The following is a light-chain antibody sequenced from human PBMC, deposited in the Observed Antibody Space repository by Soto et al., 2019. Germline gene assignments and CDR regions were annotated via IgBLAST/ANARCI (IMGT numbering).Light chain of an antibody. CDR1: SSDIGGYDY. CDR2: EVT. CDR3: ISFTPSTTTHWV. Sequence: QSALTQPPSASGSPGQSVTISCTGTSSDIGGYDYVSWYQQHPGKAPKLIIFEVTNRPSGISDRFSGFKSGSTASLTISELQPDDEADYYCISFTPSTTTHWVFGGGTKLTVL. V-gene: IGLV2-14*01. J-gene: IGLJ3*02.